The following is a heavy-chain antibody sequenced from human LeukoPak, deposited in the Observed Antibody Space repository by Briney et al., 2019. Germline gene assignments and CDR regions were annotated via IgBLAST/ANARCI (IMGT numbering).Heavy chain of an antibody. CDR2: INSNGDDT. J-gene: IGHJ4*02. CDR1: GFTFSHYS. Sequence: GGSLRLSCAASGFTFSHYSMHWVRQAPGRGLEYVSAINSNGDDTYYVNSVKGRFTISRDNSKNTLYLQMGSLRVEDMAVYYCARDPGRSPDYWGQGTLVTVSS. CDR3: ARDPGRSPDY. V-gene: IGHV3-64*01. D-gene: IGHD1-26*01.